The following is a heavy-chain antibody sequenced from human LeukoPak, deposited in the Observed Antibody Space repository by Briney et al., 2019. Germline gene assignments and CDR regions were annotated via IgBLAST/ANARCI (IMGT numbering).Heavy chain of an antibody. Sequence: GGSLRLSRAASGLTFSRYGMYWVRQAPGKGLEWVAVISYDGSNKYYADSVKGRFTISRDNSKNTLYLQMNSLRAEDTAVYYCAKDILRATLDYWGQGTLVTVSS. CDR1: GLTFSRYG. D-gene: IGHD1-26*01. CDR2: ISYDGSNK. CDR3: AKDILRATLDY. V-gene: IGHV3-30*18. J-gene: IGHJ4*02.